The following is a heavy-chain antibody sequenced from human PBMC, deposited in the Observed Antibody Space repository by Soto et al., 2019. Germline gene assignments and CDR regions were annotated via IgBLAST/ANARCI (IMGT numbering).Heavy chain of an antibody. CDR3: THGLGGWQSDY. J-gene: IGHJ4*02. CDR1: GFSLTTSGVS. CDR2: VYWDDDR. Sequence: QITLKESGPTLVKPTQTLTLTCTFSGFSLTTSGVSVGWIRQPPGKALEWLALVYWDDDRRYSPALKSRLTITKDTSTNQVVLTMTNMDPVDTATYYCTHGLGGWQSDYRGEGTLVTVSA. D-gene: IGHD6-19*01. V-gene: IGHV2-5*02.